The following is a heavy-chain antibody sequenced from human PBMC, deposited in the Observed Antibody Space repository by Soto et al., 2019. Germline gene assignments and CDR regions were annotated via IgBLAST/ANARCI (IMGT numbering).Heavy chain of an antibody. V-gene: IGHV3-48*02. CDR2: ISSSSSTI. J-gene: IGHJ4*02. D-gene: IGHD4-17*01. Sequence: EVQLVESGGGLVQPGGSLRLSCAASGFTFSSYSMNWVRQAPGKGLEWVSYISSSSSTIYYADSVKGRFTISRDNAKNSLYLQMNSLRDEDTAVYYCARWVNDCGDEGGFDYWGQGTLVTVSS. CDR1: GFTFSSYS. CDR3: ARWVNDCGDEGGFDY.